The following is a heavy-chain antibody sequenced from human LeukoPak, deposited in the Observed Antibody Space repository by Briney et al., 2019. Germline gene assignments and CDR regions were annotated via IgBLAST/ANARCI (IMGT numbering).Heavy chain of an antibody. Sequence: GGSLRLSCAASGFSVSSYYVTWVRQAPGKGLEWVSVIYSDGSTYYADSVRGRFTISRDNSKNALYLQMNSRRAEDTAVYYCARDHLWQQPDAFDIWGRGTMVIVSS. D-gene: IGHD6-13*01. CDR3: ARDHLWQQPDAFDI. V-gene: IGHV3-66*01. CDR1: GFSVSSYY. CDR2: IYSDGST. J-gene: IGHJ3*02.